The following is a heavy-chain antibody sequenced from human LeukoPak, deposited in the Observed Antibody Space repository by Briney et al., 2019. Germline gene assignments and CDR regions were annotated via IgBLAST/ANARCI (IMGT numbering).Heavy chain of an antibody. Sequence: KASETLSLTCTVSGGSISSYYWSWIRQPPGKGLEWIGYIYYSGSTNYNPSLKSRVTMSVDTSKNQFSLKLSSVNAADTAVYYCAREASSGWHIDYWGQGTLVTVSS. CDR3: AREASSGWHIDY. D-gene: IGHD6-19*01. CDR2: IYYSGST. J-gene: IGHJ4*02. V-gene: IGHV4-59*01. CDR1: GGSISSYY.